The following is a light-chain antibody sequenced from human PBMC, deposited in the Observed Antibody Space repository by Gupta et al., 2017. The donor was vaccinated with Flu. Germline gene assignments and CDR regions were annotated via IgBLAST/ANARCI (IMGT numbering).Light chain of an antibody. CDR3: QQHNRYSSIT. CDR2: AAS. Sequence: DIQLTQSPSFLSASVGDRVTITCRASQDISTYLAWYQQKPGKAPRPLMFAASTLQSGVPSRFSGSGCGTEFTLTISSRQPEDFATYYCQQHNRYSSITFGQGTRVDIK. CDR1: QDISTY. J-gene: IGKJ5*01. V-gene: IGKV1-9*01.